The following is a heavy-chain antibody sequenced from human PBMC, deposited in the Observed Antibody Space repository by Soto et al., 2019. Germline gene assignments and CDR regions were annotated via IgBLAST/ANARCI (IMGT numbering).Heavy chain of an antibody. J-gene: IGHJ4*02. Sequence: QVQVVESGGGVVQPGRSLRLSCAASGFMFSDYGMYWVRQAPAKGLEWLAVISNDGSYKYYLDSVKGRFSISRDNSKNTLYLQMNSLTPDDTAVYYCTRVGSEGGGDHWGQGTLVTVSS. CDR3: TRVGSEGGGDH. CDR2: ISNDGSYK. D-gene: IGHD6-25*01. CDR1: GFMFSDYG. V-gene: IGHV3-30*03.